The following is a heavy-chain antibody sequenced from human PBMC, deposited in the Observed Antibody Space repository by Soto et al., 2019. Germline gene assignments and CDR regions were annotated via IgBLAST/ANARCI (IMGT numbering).Heavy chain of an antibody. D-gene: IGHD3-10*01. V-gene: IGHV3-23*01. Sequence: EVQLLESGGDLVQPGGSLRLSCVASGITFGRRAMSWVRQAPGEGLEWVSTITDTGGDTKYADSVRGRFTISRDNSKNTLYLQMSSLRVEDSAVYYCARGSTDAYPGSRIFLFWGRGTLVTVSA. CDR1: GITFGRRA. CDR2: ITDTGGDT. CDR3: ARGSTDAYPGSRIFLF. J-gene: IGHJ4*02.